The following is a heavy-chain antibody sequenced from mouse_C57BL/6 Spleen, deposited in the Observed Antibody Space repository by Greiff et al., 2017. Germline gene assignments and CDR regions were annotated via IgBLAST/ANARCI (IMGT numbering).Heavy chain of an antibody. V-gene: IGHV1-72*01. CDR1: GYTFTSYW. J-gene: IGHJ2*01. CDR3: ARHDDGSSYYYRC. Sequence: QVQLQQPGAELVKPGASVKLSCKASGYTFTSYWMHWVKQRPGRGLEWIGRIDPNSGGTKYNEKFKSKATLTVDKPSSTAYMPLSSLTSEDSAVYYGARHDDGSSYYYRCWGEGTTLTVAS. CDR2: IDPNSGGT. D-gene: IGHD1-1*01.